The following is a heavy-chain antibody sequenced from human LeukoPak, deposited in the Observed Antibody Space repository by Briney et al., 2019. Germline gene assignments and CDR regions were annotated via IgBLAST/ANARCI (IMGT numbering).Heavy chain of an antibody. CDR1: GGSISSSSYY. CDR3: ARRGIAFDI. CDR2: IYYSGST. Sequence: SETLSLTCTVSGGSISSSSYYWGWIRQPPGKGLEWIGSIYYSGSTYYNPSLKSRVTISVDTSKNQFSLKLSSVTAANTAVYYCARRGIAFDIWGQGTVVTVSS. J-gene: IGHJ3*02. V-gene: IGHV4-39*01.